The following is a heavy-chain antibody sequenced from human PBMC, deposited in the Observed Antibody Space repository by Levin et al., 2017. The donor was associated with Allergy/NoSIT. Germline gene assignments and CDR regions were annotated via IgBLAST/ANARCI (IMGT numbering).Heavy chain of an antibody. CDR1: GFTFSDYY. Sequence: GGSLRLSCAASGFTFSDYYMSWIRQAPGKGLEWVSYISSSGSTIYYADSVKGRFTISRDNAKNSVYLQMNSLRAEDTAVYFCARDWRLQRSFDYWGQGTLVTVSS. J-gene: IGHJ4*02. CDR2: ISSSGSTI. CDR3: ARDWRLQRSFDY. D-gene: IGHD5-24*01. V-gene: IGHV3-11*01.